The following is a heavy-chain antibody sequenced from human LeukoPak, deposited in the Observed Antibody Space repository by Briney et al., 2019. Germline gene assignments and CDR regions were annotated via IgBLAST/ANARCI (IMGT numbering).Heavy chain of an antibody. CDR2: IYHSGST. V-gene: IGHV4-38-2*02. J-gene: IGHJ6*03. Sequence: SETLSLTCTVSGYSISSGYYWGWIRQPPGKGLEWIGSIYHSGSTYYNPSLKSRVTISVDTSKNQFSLKLSSVTAADTAVYYCARDGAVADYYYYYYMDVWGKGTTVTVSS. CDR1: GYSISSGYY. CDR3: ARDGAVADYYYYYYMDV. D-gene: IGHD6-19*01.